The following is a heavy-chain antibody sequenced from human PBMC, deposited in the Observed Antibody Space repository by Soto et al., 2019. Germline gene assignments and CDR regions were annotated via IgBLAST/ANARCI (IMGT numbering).Heavy chain of an antibody. CDR2: ISWNSGSI. CDR3: AKDRRELLDAFDI. V-gene: IGHV3-9*01. J-gene: IGHJ3*02. D-gene: IGHD1-26*01. Sequence: PGGSMRLSCAASGFTFDDYAIHWDRQVPGKGLEWVSGISWNSGSIGYADSVKGRFTISRDNAKNSLYLQMNSLRAEDTALYYCAKDRRELLDAFDIWGQGTMVTVSS. CDR1: GFTFDDYA.